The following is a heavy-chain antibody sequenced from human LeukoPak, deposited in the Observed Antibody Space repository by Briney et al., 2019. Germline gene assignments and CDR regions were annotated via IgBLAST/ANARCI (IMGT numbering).Heavy chain of an antibody. CDR3: AREGAPSFWSGYDDY. Sequence: PSQTLSLTCTVSGGSISRGDYYWSWIRQPPGKGLEWIGYIYYSGSTYYNPSLKSRVTVSVDTSKNQFSLRLSSVTAADTAVYYCAREGAPSFWSGYDDYWGQGTLVTVSS. V-gene: IGHV4-30-4*08. J-gene: IGHJ4*02. CDR1: GGSISRGDYY. D-gene: IGHD3-3*01. CDR2: IYYSGST.